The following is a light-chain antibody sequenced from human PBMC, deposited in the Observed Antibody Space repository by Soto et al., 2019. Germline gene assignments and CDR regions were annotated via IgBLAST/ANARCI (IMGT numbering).Light chain of an antibody. CDR1: SSNIGSNT. Sequence: QSVLTQPPSASGTPGQRVTISCSGSSSNIGSNTVNWYQQLPGTAPKLLIYSNNQRPSGVPDRFSGSKSGTSASLAISGLQSEDEADYYCAAWDVSLNGLAFGTGTQLTVL. CDR2: SNN. J-gene: IGLJ1*01. V-gene: IGLV1-44*01. CDR3: AAWDVSLNGLA.